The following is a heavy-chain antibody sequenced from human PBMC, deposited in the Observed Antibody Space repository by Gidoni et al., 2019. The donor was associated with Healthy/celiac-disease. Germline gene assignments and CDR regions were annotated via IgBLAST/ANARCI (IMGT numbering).Heavy chain of an antibody. CDR2: ISYDGSNK. J-gene: IGHJ6*03. V-gene: IGHV3-30*18. CDR1: GFTFSSYG. CDR3: AKVSGYSGPAKDYYYYMDV. Sequence: QVQLVESGGGVVQPGRSLRLSCAASGFTFSSYGMHWVRQAPGKGLEWVAVISYDGSNKYYADSVKGRFTISRDNSKNTLYLQMNSLRAEDTAVYYCAKVSGYSGPAKDYYYYMDVWGKGTTVTVSS. D-gene: IGHD5-12*01.